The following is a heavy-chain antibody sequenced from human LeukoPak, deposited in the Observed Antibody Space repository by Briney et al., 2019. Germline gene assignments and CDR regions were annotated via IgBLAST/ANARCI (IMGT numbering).Heavy chain of an antibody. J-gene: IGHJ6*02. CDR1: GGTFSSYA. CDR3: ARDPGYCSGGSCPRYYYYYYGMDV. D-gene: IGHD2-15*01. CDR2: INPSGGST. V-gene: IGHV1-46*01. Sequence: ASVKVSCKASGGTFSSYAISWVRQAPGQGLEWMGIINPSGGSTSYAQKFQGRVTMTRDTSTSTVYMELSSLRSEDTAVYYCARDPGYCSGGSCPRYYYYYYGMDVWGQGTTVTVSS.